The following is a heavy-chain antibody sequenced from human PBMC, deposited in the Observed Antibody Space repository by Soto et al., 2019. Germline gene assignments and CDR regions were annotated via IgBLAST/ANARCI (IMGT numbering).Heavy chain of an antibody. CDR3: ARLEVTTVNPYYYYGMDV. J-gene: IGHJ6*02. V-gene: IGHV3-21*01. D-gene: IGHD4-17*01. Sequence: GGSLRLSCAASGFTFSSYSMNWVRQAPGKGLEWVSSISSSSSYIYYADSVKGRFAISRDNAKNSLYLQMNSLRAEDTAVYYCARLEVTTVNPYYYYGMDVSGQRPNGTLS. CDR1: GFTFSSYS. CDR2: ISSSSSYI.